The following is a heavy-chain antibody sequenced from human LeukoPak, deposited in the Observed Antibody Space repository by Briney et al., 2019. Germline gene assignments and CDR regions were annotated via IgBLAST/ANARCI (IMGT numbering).Heavy chain of an antibody. CDR2: IYHSGST. Sequence: SETLSLTCTVSGYSISSGYYWGWIRQPPGKGLEWIGSIYHSGSTYYNPSLKSRVTISVDTSKNQFSLKLSSVTAADTAVYYCAASNWNDQGNWFDPWGQGTLVTVSS. CDR1: GYSISSGYY. CDR3: AASNWNDQGNWFDP. J-gene: IGHJ5*02. V-gene: IGHV4-38-2*02. D-gene: IGHD1-20*01.